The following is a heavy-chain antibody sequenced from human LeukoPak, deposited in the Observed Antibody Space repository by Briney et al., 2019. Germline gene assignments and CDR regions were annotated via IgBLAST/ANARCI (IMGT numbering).Heavy chain of an antibody. Sequence: PGGSLRLSCAASGFSFSRYGMHWVRQAPGKGLEWVAFIRNDGSNKYNADSVKGRFTISRDNSKNTLYLQMNSLRAEDTAVYYCALCQRPGGIVAEGDLFPFDSDYWGQGTLVTVSS. CDR1: GFSFSRYG. D-gene: IGHD2-15*01. CDR2: IRNDGSNK. J-gene: IGHJ4*02. V-gene: IGHV3-30*02. CDR3: ALCQRPGGIVAEGDLFPFDSDY.